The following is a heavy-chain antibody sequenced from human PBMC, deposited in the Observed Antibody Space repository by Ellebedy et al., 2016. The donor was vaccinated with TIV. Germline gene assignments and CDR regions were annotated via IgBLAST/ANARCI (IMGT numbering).Heavy chain of an antibody. CDR2: ISSSSSTI. CDR1: GFTFSSYS. D-gene: IGHD3-10*01. J-gene: IGHJ6*02. Sequence: GESLKISXAASGFTFSSYSMNWVRQAPGKGLEWVSYISSSSSTIYYADSVKGRFTISRDNAKNSLYLQMNSLRDEDTAVYYCARDSWGYGSGTRAKYYYYGMDVWGQGTTVTVSS. V-gene: IGHV3-48*02. CDR3: ARDSWGYGSGTRAKYYYYGMDV.